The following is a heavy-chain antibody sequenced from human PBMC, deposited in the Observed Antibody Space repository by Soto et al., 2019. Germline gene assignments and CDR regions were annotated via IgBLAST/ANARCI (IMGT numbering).Heavy chain of an antibody. CDR1: GFTFSSYA. CDR3: VKEGSRVVPAAFDY. D-gene: IGHD2-2*01. V-gene: IGHV3-64D*06. Sequence: PGGSLRLSCSASGFTFSSYAMHWVRQAPGKGLEYVSAISSNGGSTYYADSVKGRFTISRDNSKNTLYLQMSSLRAEDTAVHYCVKEGSRVVPAAFDYWGQGTLVTVSS. J-gene: IGHJ4*02. CDR2: ISSNGGST.